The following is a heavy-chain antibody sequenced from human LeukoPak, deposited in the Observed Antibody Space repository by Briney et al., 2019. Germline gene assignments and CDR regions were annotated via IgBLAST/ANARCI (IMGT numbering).Heavy chain of an antibody. Sequence: SETLSLTCTVSGGSIRSSYYYWSWIRQPPGKGLEWIGEINHSGSTNYNPSLKSRVTISVDTSKNQFSLKLSSVTAADTAVYYCARAEVVAATQPFDYWGQGTLVTVSS. CDR1: GGSIRSSYYY. CDR3: ARAEVVAATQPFDY. J-gene: IGHJ4*02. V-gene: IGHV4-39*07. CDR2: INHSGST. D-gene: IGHD2-15*01.